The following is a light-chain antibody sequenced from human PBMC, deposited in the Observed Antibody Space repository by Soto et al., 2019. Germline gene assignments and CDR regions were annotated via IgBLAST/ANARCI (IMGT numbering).Light chain of an antibody. CDR3: SSYTTTSTLV. CDR1: SSDVGYYNY. CDR2: EVR. V-gene: IGLV2-14*01. Sequence: QSVLTQPRSVSGSPGQSVTISCTGTSSDVGYYNYVSWYQQYPGKAPKLIISEVRNRPSGISYRFTGSKSGNTASLTISGLQTEDEADYYCSSYTTTSTLVFGGGTKVTVL. J-gene: IGLJ3*02.